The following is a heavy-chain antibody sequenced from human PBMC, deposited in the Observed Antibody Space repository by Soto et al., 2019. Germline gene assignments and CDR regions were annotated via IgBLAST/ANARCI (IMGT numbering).Heavy chain of an antibody. J-gene: IGHJ4*02. CDR3: VRTAEHTFDH. V-gene: IGHV3-48*02. CDR2: ISGSRNTV. CDR1: GFTFSNYG. Sequence: EVSLVESGGGLVEPGGSLRLSCAASGFTFSNYGMNWARRPPGKGLEWISYISGSRNTVYQADSVKGRFTISRDNAKNSLYLQMNSLRDEDTAVYYCVRTAEHTFDHWGQGTLVTVSS.